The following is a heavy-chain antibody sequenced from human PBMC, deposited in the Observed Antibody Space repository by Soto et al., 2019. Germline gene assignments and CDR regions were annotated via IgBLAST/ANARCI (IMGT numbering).Heavy chain of an antibody. V-gene: IGHV1-2*04. CDR1: GYTFTGYC. CDR2: INPNSGGT. Sequence: ASVKVSCKASGYTFTGYCMHWVRQAPGQGLEWMGWINPNSGGTNYAQKFQGWVTMTRDTSISTAYMELSRLRSDDTAVYYCARAGFRGIAAAGSEGDYYYGMDVWGQGTTVTVSS. D-gene: IGHD6-13*01. CDR3: ARAGFRGIAAAGSEGDYYYGMDV. J-gene: IGHJ6*02.